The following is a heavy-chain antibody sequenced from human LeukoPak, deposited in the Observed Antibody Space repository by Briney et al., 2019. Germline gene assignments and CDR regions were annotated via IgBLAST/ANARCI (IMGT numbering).Heavy chain of an antibody. D-gene: IGHD6-13*01. CDR2: IYYSGST. V-gene: IGHV4-39*07. CDR3: ASYGWAAAGRGRIDY. J-gene: IGHJ4*02. CDR1: GGPISSSSYY. Sequence: SETLSLTCTVSGGPISSSSYYWGWIRQPPGKGLEWIGSIYYSGSTYYNPSLKSRVTISVDTSKNQFSLKLSSVTAADTAVYYCASYGWAAAGRGRIDYWGQGTLVTVSS.